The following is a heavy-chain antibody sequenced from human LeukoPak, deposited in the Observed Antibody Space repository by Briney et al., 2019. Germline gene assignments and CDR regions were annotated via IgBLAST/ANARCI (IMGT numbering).Heavy chain of an antibody. CDR3: ATEIGSSSWYSPGGDY. D-gene: IGHD6-13*01. Sequence: ASVKVSCKVSGYTLTELSMHWVRQAPGKGLEWMGGFDPEDGETIYAQKFQGRVTMTEDTSTDTAYMELSSLRSEDTAVYYCATEIGSSSWYSPGGDYWGQGTLVTVSS. CDR2: FDPEDGET. J-gene: IGHJ4*02. V-gene: IGHV1-24*01. CDR1: GYTLTELS.